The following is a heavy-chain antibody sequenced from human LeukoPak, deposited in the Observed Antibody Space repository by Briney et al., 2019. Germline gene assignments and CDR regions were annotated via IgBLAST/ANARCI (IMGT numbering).Heavy chain of an antibody. CDR2: IYSGGST. D-gene: IGHD2-2*01. Sequence: GSLRLSCAASGFTVSSNYMSWVRQAPGKGLEWVSVIYSGGSTYYADSVKGQFTISRDNSKNTLYLQMNSLRAEDTAVYYCARMRGYCGSTSCRDYWGQGTLVTVSS. CDR3: ARMRGYCGSTSCRDY. CDR1: GFTVSSNY. J-gene: IGHJ4*02. V-gene: IGHV3-66*02.